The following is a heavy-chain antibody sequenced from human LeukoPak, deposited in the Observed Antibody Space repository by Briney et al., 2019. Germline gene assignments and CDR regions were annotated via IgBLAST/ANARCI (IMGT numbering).Heavy chain of an antibody. D-gene: IGHD5-18*01. J-gene: IGHJ4*02. Sequence: GGSLRLSCAASGFTLSSYGMTWVRQAPGKGLEWVSAISGRGGSTYYADSVKGRFAISRDTFKNTLYLQMNSLRAEDTAVYYCAKMHSYGMGHDLKFDCWGQGSLVTVSS. CDR3: AKMHSYGMGHDLKFDC. CDR1: GFTLSSYG. V-gene: IGHV3-23*01. CDR2: ISGRGGST.